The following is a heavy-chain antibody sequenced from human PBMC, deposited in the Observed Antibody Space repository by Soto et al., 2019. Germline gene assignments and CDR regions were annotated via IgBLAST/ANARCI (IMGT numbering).Heavy chain of an antibody. V-gene: IGHV1-3*01. CDR3: ARSRTWVISMDV. J-gene: IGHJ6*02. Sequence: QVQLVQSGAEVKKPGASVKVSCKASGYTFTSYAMHWVRQAPGQRLEWMGWINAGNGNTKYSQKFPGRVTITRDTSASTAYMELSSLRSEDTAVYYCARSRTWVISMDVWGQGTTVTVSS. CDR1: GYTFTSYA. CDR2: INAGNGNT. D-gene: IGHD6-13*01.